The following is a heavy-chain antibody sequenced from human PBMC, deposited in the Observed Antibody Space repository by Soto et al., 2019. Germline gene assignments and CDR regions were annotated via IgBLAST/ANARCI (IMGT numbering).Heavy chain of an antibody. Sequence: EVQLVESGGGLVQPGRSLRLSCAASGFTFDDYAMHWVRQVPGKGLEWVSGISWNSGTIGYADSVKGRFTISRDNAQNSLFLQMNSLRAEDTALYYCARDNDVAVAGPFDLWGQGTLLTVSS. CDR3: ARDNDVAVAGPFDL. D-gene: IGHD6-19*01. J-gene: IGHJ4*02. CDR1: GFTFDDYA. CDR2: ISWNSGTI. V-gene: IGHV3-9*01.